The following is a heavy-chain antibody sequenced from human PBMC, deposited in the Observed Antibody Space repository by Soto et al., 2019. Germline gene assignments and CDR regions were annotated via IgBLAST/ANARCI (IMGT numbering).Heavy chain of an antibody. CDR1: GFTFSNYA. CDR3: AKEGTSGLYYFDY. CDR2: ISGSGGSP. Sequence: EVQLLESGGGLVQPGGSLRLSCAASGFTFSNYAMNWVRQAPGKGLEWVSTISGSGGSPYYADSVKGRFTISRDNSKNTLYLQMNSLRAGDSAIYYRAKEGTSGLYYFDYCGQGTLVTVSS. V-gene: IGHV3-23*01. J-gene: IGHJ4*02. D-gene: IGHD6-19*01.